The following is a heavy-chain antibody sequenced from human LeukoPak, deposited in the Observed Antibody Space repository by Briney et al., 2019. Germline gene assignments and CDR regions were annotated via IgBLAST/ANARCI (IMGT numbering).Heavy chain of an antibody. CDR3: ARGGAARPDF. CDR2: INWNGGSR. D-gene: IGHD6-6*01. Sequence: PGGSLRLSCAASGFNFDDYVMNWVRQAPGKGLEWVSGINWNGGSRGYADSVKGRFTIPRDNAKNSLYLQMNSLRVEDTAVYYCARGGAARPDFWGQGTLVTVSS. V-gene: IGHV3-20*04. CDR1: GFNFDDYV. J-gene: IGHJ4*02.